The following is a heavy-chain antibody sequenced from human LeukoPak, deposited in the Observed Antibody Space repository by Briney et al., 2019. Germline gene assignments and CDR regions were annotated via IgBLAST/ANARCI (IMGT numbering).Heavy chain of an antibody. J-gene: IGHJ4*02. CDR2: IYHSGST. Sequence: SETLSLTCAVSGGSMSSTKWWSWVRQPPGKGLEWIGEIYHSGSTNYNPSLKSRITISVDKSKNQVSLSLSSVTAADTAVYYCATSTVMNHYCFDYWAQGTLVTVSS. D-gene: IGHD1-14*01. CDR3: ATSTVMNHYCFDY. V-gene: IGHV4-4*02. CDR1: GGSMSSTKW.